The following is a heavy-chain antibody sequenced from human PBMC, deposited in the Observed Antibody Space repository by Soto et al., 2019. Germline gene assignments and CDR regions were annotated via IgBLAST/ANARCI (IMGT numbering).Heavy chain of an antibody. Sequence: EVQVVESGGGLVQPGGSLRLYCAASGFTFSRYDMHWVRQPTGRGLEWVSGIGTSGATYYAGSVKGRFTISRENAKNSVYLQMNSLRAGDTAVYYCARGALGFDPWGQGTLVAVSS. CDR1: GFTFSRYD. CDR3: ARGALGFDP. J-gene: IGHJ5*02. D-gene: IGHD6-6*01. CDR2: IGTSGAT. V-gene: IGHV3-13*04.